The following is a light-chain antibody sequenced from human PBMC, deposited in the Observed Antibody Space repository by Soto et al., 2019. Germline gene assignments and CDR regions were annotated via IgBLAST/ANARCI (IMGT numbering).Light chain of an antibody. Sequence: QSAPTQPASVSGSPGQSITISCTGTSSDVGGYNYVSWYQQHPGKAPKLMIYDVSNRPSGVSNRFSGSKSGNTASLTISGLQAEDEADYYCSSYTSSTTSSFGTGTKLTVL. CDR2: DVS. V-gene: IGLV2-14*03. CDR1: SSDVGGYNY. J-gene: IGLJ1*01. CDR3: SSYTSSTTSS.